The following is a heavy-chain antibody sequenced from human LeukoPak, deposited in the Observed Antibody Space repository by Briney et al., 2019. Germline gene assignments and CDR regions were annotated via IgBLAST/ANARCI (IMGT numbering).Heavy chain of an antibody. V-gene: IGHV1-69*13. CDR2: IIPIFGTA. CDR3: ARGPPLTATILGNWFDP. CDR1: GGTFSSYA. D-gene: IGHD3-9*01. Sequence: ASVKVSCKASGGTFSSYAISWVRQAPGQGLEWTGGIIPIFGTANYAQKFQGRVTITADESTSTAYMELSSLRSEDTAVYYCARGPPLTATILGNWFDPWGQGTLVTVSS. J-gene: IGHJ5*02.